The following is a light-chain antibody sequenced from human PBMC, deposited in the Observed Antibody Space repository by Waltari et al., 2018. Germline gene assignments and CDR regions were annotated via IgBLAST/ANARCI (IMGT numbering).Light chain of an antibody. V-gene: IGLV1-51*01. CDR2: DND. CDR3: ATWDNSLTDVV. Sequence: QSVLTQPPSVSAAPGQKVTISCSGGTSNIRKYYVFWYHHRPGAAAKLLIYDNDRRPSGIPDRFSASKAGTSATLGITGLQIGDEADYYCATWDNSLTDVVFGGGTKLTVL. J-gene: IGLJ2*01. CDR1: TSNIRKYY.